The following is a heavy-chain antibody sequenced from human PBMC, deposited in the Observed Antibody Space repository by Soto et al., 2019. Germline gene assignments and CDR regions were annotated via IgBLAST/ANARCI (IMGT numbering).Heavy chain of an antibody. Sequence: EVQLVESGGGLVQPGGSLRLSCAASGFTFNTYWLHWVRQAPGKGLVWVSRVNMDGSTTTYADSVRGRFTISRDNAKDTVDLEMNSLRDEDMAVYYCARGAKGQWLVDYWGQGTLVTVS. CDR1: GFTFNTYW. CDR2: VNMDGSTT. J-gene: IGHJ4*02. CDR3: ARGAKGQWLVDY. D-gene: IGHD6-19*01. V-gene: IGHV3-74*01.